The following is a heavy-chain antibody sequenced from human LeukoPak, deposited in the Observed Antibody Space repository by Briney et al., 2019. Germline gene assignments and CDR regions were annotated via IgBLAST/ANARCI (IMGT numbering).Heavy chain of an antibody. CDR3: AKPPVRGSYYYGH. J-gene: IGHJ4*02. CDR1: GFTFSNFA. Sequence: PGGSLRLSCAASGFTFSNFAMTWVRQAPGKGLEWVSTMSSTDGTTFYADSVKGRFTISRDNSKNILYLQMNNLRAEDTAVYHCAKPPVRGSYYYGHWGKGTLVTVSS. V-gene: IGHV3-23*01. CDR2: MSSTDGTT. D-gene: IGHD1-26*01.